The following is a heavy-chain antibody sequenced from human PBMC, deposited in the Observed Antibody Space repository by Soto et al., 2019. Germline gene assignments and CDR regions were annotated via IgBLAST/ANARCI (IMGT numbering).Heavy chain of an antibody. CDR1: GYTFTSYY. CDR3: ARGTVITIFRVVIYGMDV. D-gene: IGHD3-3*01. V-gene: IGHV1-46*01. CDR2: INPSGGST. Sequence: ASVKVSCKASGYTFTSYYMHWVRQAPGQGLEWMGIINPSGGSTSYAQKFQGRVTMTRDTSTSTVYMELSSLRSEDTAVYYCARGTVITIFRVVIYGMDVWGQGTTVTVAS. J-gene: IGHJ6*02.